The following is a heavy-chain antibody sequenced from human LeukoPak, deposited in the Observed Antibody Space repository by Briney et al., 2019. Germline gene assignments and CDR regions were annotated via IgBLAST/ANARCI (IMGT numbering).Heavy chain of an antibody. CDR1: GYTFTSYD. V-gene: IGHV1-8*01. J-gene: IGHJ5*02. Sequence: ASVKVSCKASGYTFTSYDINWVRQATGQGLEWMGWMNPNSGNTGYAQKFQGRVTMTRNTSISTAYMELSSLRSEDTAVYYCARESGYCSGGSCYRPRRFDPWGQGTLVTVSS. CDR2: MNPNSGNT. D-gene: IGHD2-15*01. CDR3: ARESGYCSGGSCYRPRRFDP.